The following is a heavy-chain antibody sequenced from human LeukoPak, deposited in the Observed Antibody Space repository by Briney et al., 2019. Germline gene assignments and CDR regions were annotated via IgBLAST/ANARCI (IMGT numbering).Heavy chain of an antibody. D-gene: IGHD1-7*01. CDR2: INDSGRT. CDR3: ARRWNYGRNYYIDV. J-gene: IGHJ6*03. Sequence: ASETLSLTCAVYGASFSNYYWSWIRQPPGRGLEWIGEINDSGRTNYNPSLMSRVTVSVDTPKNQLSLRLTSVTATDTAVFYCARRWNYGRNYYIDVWGNGGTVSVSS. V-gene: IGHV4-34*01. CDR1: GASFSNYY.